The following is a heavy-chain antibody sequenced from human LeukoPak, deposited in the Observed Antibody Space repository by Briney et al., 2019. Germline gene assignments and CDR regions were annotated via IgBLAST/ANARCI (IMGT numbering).Heavy chain of an antibody. D-gene: IGHD3-10*01. CDR1: GFTFSSYS. J-gene: IGHJ4*02. Sequence: GGSLRVSCAASGFTFSSYSMNWVRQAPGKGLEWVSSISSSSSYTYYADSVKGRFTISRDNAKNSLYLQMNSLRAEDTAVYYCARDLAVQWFGESLNYWGQGTLVTVSS. V-gene: IGHV3-21*01. CDR3: ARDLAVQWFGESLNY. CDR2: ISSSSSYT.